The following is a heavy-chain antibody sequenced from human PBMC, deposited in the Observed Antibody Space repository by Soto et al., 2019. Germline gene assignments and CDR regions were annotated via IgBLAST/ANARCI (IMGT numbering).Heavy chain of an antibody. D-gene: IGHD3-9*01. CDR3: AKAIDHHYFTCYPAPPDY. CDR2: IGTAGDT. V-gene: IGHV3-13*04. Sequence: EVQLVESGGGLVQPGGSLRLSCAASGFTFSSYDMHWVRQATGKGLEWVSAIGTAGDTYYPGSVKGRFTISRENAKNSLYPQMNSLKSGDPAVEFCAKAIDHHYFTCYPAPPDYWGQGTLVTVSS. CDR1: GFTFSSYD. J-gene: IGHJ4*02.